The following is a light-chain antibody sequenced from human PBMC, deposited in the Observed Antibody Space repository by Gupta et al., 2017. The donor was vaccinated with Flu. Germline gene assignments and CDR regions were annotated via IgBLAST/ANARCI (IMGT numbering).Light chain of an antibody. CDR1: YIGSES. J-gene: IGLJ1*01. CDR3: QVWTYTSDHPLYV. V-gene: IGLV3-21*02. CDR2: DDS. Sequence: YIGSESVHWYQQKSGQAPVLVDYDDSDRPSGIPERFSGSKSGITATLTISRVEAGDEADYYCQVWTYTSDHPLYVFGTGTKVTVL.